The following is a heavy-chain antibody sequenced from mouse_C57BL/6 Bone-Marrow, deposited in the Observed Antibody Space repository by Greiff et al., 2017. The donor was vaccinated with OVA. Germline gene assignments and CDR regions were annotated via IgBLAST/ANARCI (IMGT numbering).Heavy chain of an antibody. CDR1: GFNIKDDY. Sequence: VQLKQSGAELVRPGASVKLSCTASGFNIKDDYMHWVKQRPEQGLEWIGWIDPENGDTEYASKFQGNATITADTSSNTAYLQLSSLTSEDTAVYYCTTDLHYFDYCGQGTTLTVSS. CDR2: IDPENGDT. V-gene: IGHV14-4*01. CDR3: TTDLHYFDY. J-gene: IGHJ2*01.